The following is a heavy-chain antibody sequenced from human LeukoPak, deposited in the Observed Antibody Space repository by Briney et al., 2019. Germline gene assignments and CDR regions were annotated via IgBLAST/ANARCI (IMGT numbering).Heavy chain of an antibody. V-gene: IGHV4-39*01. D-gene: IGHD3-16*02. CDR2: IYYSGST. J-gene: IGHJ4*02. CDR1: GGSISSSSYY. Sequence: SETLSLTCTVSGGSISSSSYYWGWIRQPPGKGLEWIGSIYYSGSTYYNPSLKSRVTISVDTSKNQFSLKLSSVTAADTAVYYCASADYDYVWGSYRFDYWGQGTLVTVSS. CDR3: ASADYDYVWGSYRFDY.